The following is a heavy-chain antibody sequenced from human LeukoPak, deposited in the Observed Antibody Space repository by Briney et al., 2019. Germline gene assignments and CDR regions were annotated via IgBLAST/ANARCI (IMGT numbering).Heavy chain of an antibody. V-gene: IGHV4-31*03. J-gene: IGHJ6*04. D-gene: IGHD2-2*01. CDR3: ARGSYCSSTSCYAGAPYYYYGMDV. Sequence: SQTLSVTCTVSGGSISSGGYYWSWIRQHPGKGLEWIGYIYYSGSTYYNPSLKSRVTISVDTSKNQFSLKLSSVTAADTAVYYCARGSYCSSTSCYAGAPYYYYGMDVWGKGTTVTVSS. CDR1: GGSISSGGYY. CDR2: IYYSGST.